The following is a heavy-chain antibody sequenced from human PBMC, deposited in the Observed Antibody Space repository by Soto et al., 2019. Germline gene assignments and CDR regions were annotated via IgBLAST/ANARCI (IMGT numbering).Heavy chain of an antibody. Sequence: ASVKVSCKASGYTFTSYAMHWVRQAPGQRLEWMGWINAGNGNTKYSQKFQGRVTITADKSTSTAYMELSSLRSEDTAVYYCARELRFLEWLLYTPETNYYYYMDVWGKGTTVTVSS. V-gene: IGHV1-3*01. J-gene: IGHJ6*03. D-gene: IGHD3-3*01. CDR1: GYTFTSYA. CDR3: ARELRFLEWLLYTPETNYYYYMDV. CDR2: INAGNGNT.